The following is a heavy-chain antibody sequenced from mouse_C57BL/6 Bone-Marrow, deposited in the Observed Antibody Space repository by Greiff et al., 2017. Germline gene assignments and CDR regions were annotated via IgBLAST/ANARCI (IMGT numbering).Heavy chain of an antibody. CDR3: ARDGLTTVVARGCFDY. CDR2: IYPGSGST. D-gene: IGHD1-1*01. Sequence: QVQLKQPGAELVKPGASVKMSCKASGYTFTSYWITWVKQRPGQGLEWIGDIYPGSGSTNYNEKFKSKATLTVDTSSSTAYMQLSSLTSEDSAVYYCARDGLTTVVARGCFDYWGQGTTLTVSS. J-gene: IGHJ2*01. CDR1: GYTFTSYW. V-gene: IGHV1-55*01.